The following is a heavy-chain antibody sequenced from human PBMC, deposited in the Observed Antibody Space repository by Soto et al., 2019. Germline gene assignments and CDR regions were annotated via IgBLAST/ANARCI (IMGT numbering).Heavy chain of an antibody. CDR1: GGSISSYY. D-gene: IGHD5-18*01. J-gene: IGHJ4*02. CDR3: ARDNGYSYGYTLDH. V-gene: IGHV4-59*01. Sequence: QVQLQESGPGLVKPSETLSLTCTVSGGSISSYYWSWIRQPRGKGLEWIGYIYYSGSTNYNPSLKSRVTISVDTSKNQFSLKLSSVTAADTAVYYCARDNGYSYGYTLDHWGQGTLVTVSS. CDR2: IYYSGST.